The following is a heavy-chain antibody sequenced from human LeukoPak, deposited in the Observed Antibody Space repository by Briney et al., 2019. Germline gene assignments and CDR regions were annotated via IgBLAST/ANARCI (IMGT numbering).Heavy chain of an antibody. V-gene: IGHV1-18*04. Sequence: ASVKVSCKASGYTFTGYYTHWVRQAPGQGLEWMGWISAYNGNTNYAQKLQGRVTMTTDTSTSTAYMELRSLRSDDTAVYYCARDQPYYSDSGSFVPFHYWGQGTLVTVSS. CDR3: ARDQPYYSDSGSFVPFHY. CDR1: GYTFTGYY. D-gene: IGHD3-10*01. CDR2: ISAYNGNT. J-gene: IGHJ4*02.